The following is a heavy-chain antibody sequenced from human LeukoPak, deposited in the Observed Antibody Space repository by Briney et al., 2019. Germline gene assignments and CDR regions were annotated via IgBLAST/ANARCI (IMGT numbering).Heavy chain of an antibody. V-gene: IGHV4-38-2*02. Sequence: SETLSLTCTVSGYSISSGYYWGWIRQPPGKGLEWIGSMYHSGSTFSNPSLKSRVTISIDTSKNQFSLKLSSVTAADTAVYYCACLEMTTNPWGQGTLVTVSS. CDR3: ACLEMTTNP. J-gene: IGHJ5*02. CDR1: GYSISSGYY. D-gene: IGHD5-24*01. CDR2: MYHSGST.